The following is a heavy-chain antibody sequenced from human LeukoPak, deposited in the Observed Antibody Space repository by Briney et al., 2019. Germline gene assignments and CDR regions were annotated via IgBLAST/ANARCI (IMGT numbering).Heavy chain of an antibody. J-gene: IGHJ4*02. D-gene: IGHD3-10*01. Sequence: PSETLSLTCTVSGGSISSYYWSWIRQPAGKGLEWIGRIYTSGSTNYNPSLKSRVTMSVDTSKNQFSLKLSSVTAADTAVYYCARDRREAGYYGSGSYYTDYWGQGTLVTVSS. V-gene: IGHV4-4*07. CDR2: IYTSGST. CDR1: GGSISSYY. CDR3: ARDRREAGYYGSGSYYTDY.